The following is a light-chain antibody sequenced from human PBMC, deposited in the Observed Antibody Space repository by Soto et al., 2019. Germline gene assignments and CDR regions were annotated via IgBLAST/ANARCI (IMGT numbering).Light chain of an antibody. CDR2: DAS. Sequence: PVARAPLSCRASQSVGYHLAWYQQKPGQAPRLLIYDASNRATGIPARLSGSGSETDFTLTISRLEPEDFAVYYCLHYHGWPITFGQGTRLEIK. CDR1: QSVGYH. V-gene: IGKV3-11*01. CDR3: LHYHGWPIT. J-gene: IGKJ5*01.